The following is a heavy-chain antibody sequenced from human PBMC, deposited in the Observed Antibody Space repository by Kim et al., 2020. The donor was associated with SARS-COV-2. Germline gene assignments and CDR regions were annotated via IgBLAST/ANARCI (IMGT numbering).Heavy chain of an antibody. CDR2: MDYNGNR. V-gene: IGHV4-59*08. Sequence: SETLSLTCTVSGGSISKYYWSWIRQPPGKGLEWIGYMDYNGNRKYNPSLDSRVTISLDTSENQISLQLRSVSAADTAVYYCARPGLAGTYSYFDYWGQGALVTISS. J-gene: IGHJ4*02. D-gene: IGHD2-15*01. CDR3: ARPGLAGTYSYFDY. CDR1: GGSISKYY.